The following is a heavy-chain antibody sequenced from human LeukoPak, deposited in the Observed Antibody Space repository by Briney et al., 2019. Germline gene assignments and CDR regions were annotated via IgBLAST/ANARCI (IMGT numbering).Heavy chain of an antibody. CDR2: FDPEDGET. J-gene: IGHJ6*02. D-gene: IGHD3-10*01. Sequence: ASVKVSCKVSGYTLTELSMHWVRQAPGKGLEWMGGFDPEDGETIYAQKFQGRVTMTEDTSTDTAYMELSSLRSEDTAVYYCATTRTQWFRELSLTPNGMDVWGQGTTVTVSS. CDR3: ATTRTQWFRELSLTPNGMDV. CDR1: GYTLTELS. V-gene: IGHV1-24*01.